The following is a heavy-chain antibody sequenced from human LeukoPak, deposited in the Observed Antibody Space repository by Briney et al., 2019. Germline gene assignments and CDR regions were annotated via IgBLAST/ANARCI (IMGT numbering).Heavy chain of an antibody. V-gene: IGHV1-69*01. CDR1: GGTFSSYA. CDR2: IIPIFGTA. D-gene: IGHD3-22*01. J-gene: IGHJ4*02. CDR3: ARVNYYDSSGYSDY. Sequence: SVKVSCKASGGTFSSYAISWVRQAPGQGLEWMGGIIPIFGTANYAQKFQGRVTITADESTSTVYMELSSLRSEDTAVYYCARVNYYDSSGYSDYWGQGTLVTVSS.